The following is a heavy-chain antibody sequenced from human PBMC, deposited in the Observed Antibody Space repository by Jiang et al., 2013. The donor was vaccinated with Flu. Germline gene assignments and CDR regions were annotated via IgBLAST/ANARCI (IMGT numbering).Heavy chain of an antibody. CDR2: IYWDDDK. D-gene: IGHD2-2*01. V-gene: IGHV2-5*02. Sequence: STSGVGVGWIRQPPGKALEWLALIYWDDDKRYSPSLKSRLTITKDTSKNQVVLTMTNMDPVDTATYYCAHGDCSSTSCYSWGAFDIWGQGTMVTVSS. J-gene: IGHJ3*02. CDR1: STSGVG. CDR3: AHGDCSSTSCYSWGAFDI.